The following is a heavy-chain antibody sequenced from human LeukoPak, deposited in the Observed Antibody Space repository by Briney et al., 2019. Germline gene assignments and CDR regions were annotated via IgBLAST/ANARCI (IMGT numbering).Heavy chain of an antibody. Sequence: SETLSLTCAVYGGSFSGYYWSWIRQPPGKGLEWIGEINHSGSTNYNPSPKSRVTISVDTSKNQFSLKLSSVTAADTAVYYCARLNDFWSGYPNYYYGMDVWGQGTTVTVSS. V-gene: IGHV4-34*01. CDR1: GGSFSGYY. D-gene: IGHD3-3*01. CDR2: INHSGST. CDR3: ARLNDFWSGYPNYYYGMDV. J-gene: IGHJ6*02.